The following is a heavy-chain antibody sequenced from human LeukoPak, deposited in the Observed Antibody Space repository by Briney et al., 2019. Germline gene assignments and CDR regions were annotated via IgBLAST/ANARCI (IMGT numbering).Heavy chain of an antibody. Sequence: SLRLFCAASGLPFDDFAMLWVPQVPGKGVEWVSGISWCCGNIDYADSVKGRFTISRDNAKNSLYLQMNSLRTEDTALYYCAKDIGVAGTTWGYYYYGMDVWGQGTTVTVSS. CDR3: AKDIGVAGTTWGYYYYGMDV. CDR1: GLPFDDFA. V-gene: IGHV3-9*01. D-gene: IGHD6-19*01. J-gene: IGHJ6*02. CDR2: ISWCCGNI.